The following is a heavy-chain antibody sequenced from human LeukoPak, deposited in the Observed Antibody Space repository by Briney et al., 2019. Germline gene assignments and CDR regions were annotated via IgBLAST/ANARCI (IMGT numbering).Heavy chain of an antibody. CDR2: IYHRGTT. CDR3: ARIAMFYYESSGYYSDY. D-gene: IGHD3-22*01. Sequence: SETLSLTCAVPGYSISSGYYWGWIRQPPGKGLEWSGSIYHRGTTYYNPSLKRRVTISVDTSKNQFSLKLSSVTAADTAVYYCARIAMFYYESSGYYSDYWGQGTLVTVSS. V-gene: IGHV4-38-2*01. CDR1: GYSISSGYY. J-gene: IGHJ4*02.